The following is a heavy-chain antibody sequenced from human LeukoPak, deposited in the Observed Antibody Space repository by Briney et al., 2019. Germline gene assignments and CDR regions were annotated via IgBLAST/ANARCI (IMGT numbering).Heavy chain of an antibody. CDR2: ITGSDGTT. Sequence: GGSLRLSCVASGFIFSNYAMNWVRQAPGKGREWVSVITGSDGTTYYADSVRGRFTISRDNSKNTLSLQINSLRAEDTAVYYCAKGRGTTVTSAANYWGQGTLVTVSS. D-gene: IGHD4-17*01. J-gene: IGHJ4*02. CDR3: AKGRGTTVTSAANY. V-gene: IGHV3-23*01. CDR1: GFIFSNYA.